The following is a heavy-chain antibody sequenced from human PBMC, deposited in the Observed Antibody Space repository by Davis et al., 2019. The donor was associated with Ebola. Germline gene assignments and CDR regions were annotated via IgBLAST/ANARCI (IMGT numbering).Heavy chain of an antibody. CDR3: AREANLYSGSNWGGAAGIY. V-gene: IGHV1-18*01. Sequence: ASVKVSCKASGYTFTSYGISWVRQAPGQGLEWMGWISAYNGNTNYAQKLQGRVTMTTDTSTSTAYKELRSLRSDDTAVYYCAREANLYSGSNWGGAAGIYWGQGTLVTVSS. CDR2: ISAYNGNT. J-gene: IGHJ4*02. CDR1: GYTFTSYG. D-gene: IGHD1-26*01.